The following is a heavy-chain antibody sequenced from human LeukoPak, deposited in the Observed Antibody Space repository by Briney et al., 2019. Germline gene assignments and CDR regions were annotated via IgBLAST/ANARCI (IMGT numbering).Heavy chain of an antibody. Sequence: SETLSLTCAVSGGSISSGGYSWSWIRQPPGKGLEWIGYIYHSGSTYYNPSLKSRVTISVDRSKNQFSLKLSSVTAADTAVYYCARDLDIVATGWNYGMDVWGQGTTVTVSS. CDR3: ARDLDIVATGWNYGMDV. J-gene: IGHJ6*02. V-gene: IGHV4-30-2*01. CDR2: IYHSGST. D-gene: IGHD5-12*01. CDR1: GGSISSGGYS.